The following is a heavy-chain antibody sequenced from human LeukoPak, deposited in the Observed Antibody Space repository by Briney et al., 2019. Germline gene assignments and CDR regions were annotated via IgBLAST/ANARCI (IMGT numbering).Heavy chain of an antibody. J-gene: IGHJ4*02. CDR3: AKDRAGTPWAD. CDR1: GFTFGIHS. CDR2: VNPSGDSA. D-gene: IGHD1-1*01. Sequence: GGSLRLSCAAAGFTFGIHSMNWVRQAPGKGLEWVSTVNPSGDSAYYADSVKGRFTISRDNSKNTVYLQMDSLRAEDTAVYYCAKDRAGTPWADWGQGTLVTVSS. V-gene: IGHV3-23*01.